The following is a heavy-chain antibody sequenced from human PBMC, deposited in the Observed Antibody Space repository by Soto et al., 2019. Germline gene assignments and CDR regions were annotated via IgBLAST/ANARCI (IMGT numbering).Heavy chain of an antibody. V-gene: IGHV3-74*01. CDR1: GGTFSHYW. Sequence: GSLILSCVTPGGTFSHYWMHWVRQAPGKGLVWVSRIYRGETYYADSVKGRLTVSRDNAKNTLYLQMNSLRAEDTAVYYCATAEVDYWGPGTLVPVSP. CDR2: IYRGETY. J-gene: IGHJ4*02. CDR3: ATAEVDY.